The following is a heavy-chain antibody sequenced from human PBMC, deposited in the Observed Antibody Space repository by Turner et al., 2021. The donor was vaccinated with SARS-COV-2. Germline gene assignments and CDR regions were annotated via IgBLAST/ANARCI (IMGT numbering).Heavy chain of an antibody. CDR1: GVTVSSNC. D-gene: IGHD3-10*01. J-gene: IGHJ6*02. CDR3: ARGGHYYYGLDV. CDR2: IYSGGST. V-gene: IGHV3-53*01. Sequence: EVQLVESGGGLIQPGGSLRLSCAASGVTVSSNCMSWVRQAPGKGLEWVSVIYSGGSTFYSDSVKGRFTISRDNSKNTLYLQMNSLRAEDTAVYYCARGGHYYYGLDVWGQGTTVTVSS.